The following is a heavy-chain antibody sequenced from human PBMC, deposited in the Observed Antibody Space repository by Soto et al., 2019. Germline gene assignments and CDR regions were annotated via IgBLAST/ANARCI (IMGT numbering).Heavy chain of an antibody. CDR1: GGSFSGYY. Sequence: QVQLQQWGAGLLKPSETLSLTCAVYGGSFSGYYWSWIRQPPGKGLEWIGEINHSGSTNYNPFLKSRVTISVDTSKNQFSLKLSSVTAADTAVYYCARGGVRGVIYGCDYWGQGTLVTVSS. J-gene: IGHJ4*02. CDR2: INHSGST. CDR3: ARGGVRGVIYGCDY. V-gene: IGHV4-34*01. D-gene: IGHD3-10*01.